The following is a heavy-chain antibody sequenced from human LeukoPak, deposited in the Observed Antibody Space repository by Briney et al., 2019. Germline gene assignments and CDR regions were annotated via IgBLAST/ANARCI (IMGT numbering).Heavy chain of an antibody. J-gene: IGHJ3*02. D-gene: IGHD7-27*01. CDR2: INWNGGST. V-gene: IGHV3-20*04. Sequence: GGSLRLSCAASGFTFDDYGMSWVRQAPGKGLEWVSGINWNGGSTGYADSVKGRFTISRDNAKNSPYLQMNSLRAEDTALYYCARAGSNWGSGDAFDIWGQGTMVTVSS. CDR3: ARAGSNWGSGDAFDI. CDR1: GFTFDDYG.